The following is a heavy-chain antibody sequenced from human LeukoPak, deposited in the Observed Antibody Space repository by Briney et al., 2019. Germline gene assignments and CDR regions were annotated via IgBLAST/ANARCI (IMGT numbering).Heavy chain of an antibody. CDR3: AREERSYSSSWYREIPNKGYDY. J-gene: IGHJ4*02. D-gene: IGHD6-13*01. CDR1: GFTFSSYG. CDR2: ISYDGSNK. Sequence: GGSLRLSCAASGFTFSSYGMHWVRQAPGKGLEWVAVISYDGSNKYYADSVKGRFTISRDNSKNTLYLQMNSLRAEDTAVYYCAREERSYSSSWYREIPNKGYDYWGQGTLVTVSS. V-gene: IGHV3-30*03.